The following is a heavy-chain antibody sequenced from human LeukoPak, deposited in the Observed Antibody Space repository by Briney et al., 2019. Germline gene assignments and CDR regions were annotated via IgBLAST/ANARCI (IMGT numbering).Heavy chain of an antibody. D-gene: IGHD3-16*02. J-gene: IGHJ5*02. Sequence: SETLSLTCAVYGGSFSGYYWNWIRQPPGKGLEWIGEINHSGSTNYNPSLKSRVTISVDTSKNQFSLKLSSVTAADTAVYYCARAPYYDYVWGSYRYIVWFDPWGQGTLVAVSS. V-gene: IGHV4-34*01. CDR2: INHSGST. CDR1: GGSFSGYY. CDR3: ARAPYYDYVWGSYRYIVWFDP.